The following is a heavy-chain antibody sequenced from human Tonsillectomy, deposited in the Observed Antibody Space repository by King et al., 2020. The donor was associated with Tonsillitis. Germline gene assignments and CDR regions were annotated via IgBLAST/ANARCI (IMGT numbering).Heavy chain of an antibody. J-gene: IGHJ4*02. V-gene: IGHV3-30*04. CDR3: ARGCMYCSGGSQHFDC. Sequence: VQLVESGGGVVQPGRSLRLSCAASGFTFSSYAMHWVRQAPGKGLEWVALISYDGSNKYYADSVKGRFTISRDNSKNTLYLQMNSLRAEDTAVYYCARGCMYCSGGSQHFDCGGQGTLVTVSS. CDR2: ISYDGSNK. CDR1: GFTFSSYA. D-gene: IGHD2-15*01.